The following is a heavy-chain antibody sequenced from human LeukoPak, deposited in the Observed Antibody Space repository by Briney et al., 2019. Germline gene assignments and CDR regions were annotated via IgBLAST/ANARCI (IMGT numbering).Heavy chain of an antibody. V-gene: IGHV4-34*01. CDR1: GGSFSSHY. Sequence: SETLSLTCTVSGGSFSSHYWSWIRQPPGEGLEWIGEINHSGSTYYNPSLKSRVTISVDTSKNQFSLKLSSVTAADTAVYYCAREGPYYYDSSGEYNDYWGQGTLVTVSS. D-gene: IGHD3-22*01. CDR3: AREGPYYYDSSGEYNDY. CDR2: INHSGST. J-gene: IGHJ4*02.